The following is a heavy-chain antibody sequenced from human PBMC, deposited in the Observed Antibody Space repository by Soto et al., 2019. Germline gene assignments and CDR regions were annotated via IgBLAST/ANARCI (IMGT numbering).Heavy chain of an antibody. V-gene: IGHV3-48*02. CDR2: ISSSSSTI. Sequence: EVQLVESGGGLVQPGGSLRLSCADSGFTFSSYSMNWVRQAPGKGLEWVSYISSSSSTIYYADSVKGRFTISRDNAKNSLYLQMNSLSDEDTAVYYCARGGITGTKWNWFDPWGPGTLVNGSS. D-gene: IGHD1-20*01. CDR1: GFTFSSYS. J-gene: IGHJ5*02. CDR3: ARGGITGTKWNWFDP.